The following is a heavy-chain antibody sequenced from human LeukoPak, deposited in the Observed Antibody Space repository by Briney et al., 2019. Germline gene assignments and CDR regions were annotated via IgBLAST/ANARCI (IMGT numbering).Heavy chain of an antibody. CDR3: ARKLLYYDRSGPSFDY. D-gene: IGHD3-22*01. V-gene: IGHV3-74*01. CDR1: GFTFSNYW. J-gene: IGHJ4*02. CDR2: IKTDGSTT. Sequence: GGSLRLSCAASGFTFSNYWMHWVRQTPGKGLVWVSHIKTDGSTTRYADSVKGRFTISRDNAKNTLYLQANSLSADDTAVYYCARKLLYYDRSGPSFDYWGQGTLVTVSS.